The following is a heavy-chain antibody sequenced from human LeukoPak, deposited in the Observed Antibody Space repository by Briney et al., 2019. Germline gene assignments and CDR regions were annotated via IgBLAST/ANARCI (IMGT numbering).Heavy chain of an antibody. D-gene: IGHD3-22*01. CDR2: INPNSGGT. CDR1: GYSFTGYY. V-gene: IGHV1-2*02. CDR3: ARLNYYDSSGAFDI. Sequence: GASVKVSCKASGYSFTGYYMHWVRQAPGQGLEWMGWINPNSGGTNYAQKFQGRVTMTRDTSISTAYMELSRLRSDDTAVYYCARLNYYDSSGAFDIWGQGTMVTVSS. J-gene: IGHJ3*02.